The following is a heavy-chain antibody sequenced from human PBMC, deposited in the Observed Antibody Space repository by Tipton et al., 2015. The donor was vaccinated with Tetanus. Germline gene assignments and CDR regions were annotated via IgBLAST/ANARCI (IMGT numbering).Heavy chain of an antibody. CDR2: ISGSGTT. Sequence: TLSLTCTVSGASLRGGDYHWSWIRQPPGKGLEWLAYISGSGTTNSNYYLKSRITMTQDTSRNQFSLKLTSVTAADTAVYYCAILPKHWLAPRGAPWGQGILVTVSS. CDR3: AILPKHWLAPRGAP. J-gene: IGHJ5*02. CDR1: GASLRGGDYH. D-gene: IGHD6-19*01. V-gene: IGHV4-61*08.